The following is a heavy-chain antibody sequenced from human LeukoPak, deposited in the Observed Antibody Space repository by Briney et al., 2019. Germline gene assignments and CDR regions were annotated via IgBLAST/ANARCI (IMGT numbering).Heavy chain of an antibody. D-gene: IGHD3-3*01. Sequence: SETLSLTCAVSGDSISNNNWWTWVRQPPGKGLEWIGSIYYSGSTYYNPSLKSRVTISVDTSKNQFSLKLSSVTAADTAVYYCATVDFWSASHLDYWGQGALVTVSS. CDR3: ATVDFWSASHLDY. CDR1: GDSISNNNW. J-gene: IGHJ4*02. CDR2: IYYSGST. V-gene: IGHV4-39*01.